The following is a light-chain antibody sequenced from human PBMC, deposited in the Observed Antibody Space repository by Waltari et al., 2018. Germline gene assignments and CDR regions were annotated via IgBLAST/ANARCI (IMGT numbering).Light chain of an antibody. Sequence: QSALTQPASVSGAPGQSITISCTGTSSYIGGYNYVSWYQQHPDKAPKPMIYDVSNRPSGVSNRFSGSKSGNTASLTISGLQAEDEADYYCSSYSSSSTLVFGGGTKLTVL. J-gene: IGLJ2*01. CDR3: SSYSSSSTLV. CDR1: SSYIGGYNY. CDR2: DVS. V-gene: IGLV2-14*03.